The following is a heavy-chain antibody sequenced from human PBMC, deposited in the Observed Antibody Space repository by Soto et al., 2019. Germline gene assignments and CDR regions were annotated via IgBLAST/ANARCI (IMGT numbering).Heavy chain of an antibody. J-gene: IGHJ5*02. Sequence: ESLKIDGRGSGYSLTSYWISWVGQIPGKGMEWMGRIDPSDSYTNYSPSFQGHVTISADKSISTAYLQWSSLKASHTAMYYCARQYYYDSRFWFDPWGQGTLVTVSA. CDR1: GYSLTSYW. CDR3: ARQYYYDSRFWFDP. CDR2: IDPSDSYT. D-gene: IGHD3-22*01. V-gene: IGHV5-10-1*01.